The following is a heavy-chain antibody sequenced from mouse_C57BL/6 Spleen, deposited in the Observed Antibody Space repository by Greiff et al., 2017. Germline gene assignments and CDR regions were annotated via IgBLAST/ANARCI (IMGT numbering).Heavy chain of an antibody. Sequence: QVQLQQPGAELVRPGSSVKLSCKASGYTFTSYWMHWVKQRPIQGLEWIGNIDPSDSETHYNQKFKDKATLTVDKSSSTAYMQLSSLTSEDSAVCYCAREDKVQDDYAMDYWGQGTSVTVSS. CDR1: GYTFTSYW. CDR2: IDPSDSET. J-gene: IGHJ4*01. CDR3: AREDKVQDDYAMDY. V-gene: IGHV1-52*01.